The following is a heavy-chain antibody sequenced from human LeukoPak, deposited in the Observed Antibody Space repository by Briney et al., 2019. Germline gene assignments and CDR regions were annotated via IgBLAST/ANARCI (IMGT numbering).Heavy chain of an antibody. CDR2: IYYSGST. Sequence: PSETLSLTCTVSGGSISSYYWSWIRQPPGKGLEWSGYIYYSGSTNYNPSLKSRVTISVDTSKNQFSLKLSSVTADDTAVYYCARARGYYDSSGYCFDYWGQGTLVTVSP. D-gene: IGHD3-22*01. V-gene: IGHV4-59*01. CDR1: GGSISSYY. CDR3: ARARGYYDSSGYCFDY. J-gene: IGHJ4*02.